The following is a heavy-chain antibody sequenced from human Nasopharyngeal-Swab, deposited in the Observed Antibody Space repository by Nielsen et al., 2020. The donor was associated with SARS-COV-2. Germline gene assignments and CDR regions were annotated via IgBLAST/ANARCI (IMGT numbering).Heavy chain of an antibody. J-gene: IGHJ3*02. CDR3: AKDYYVSSGYHPDAFDI. Sequence: GGSLRLSCAASGFTFSSYAMSWVRQAPGKGLEWVSAISGSGGSTYYADSVKGRFTISRDNSKNTLYLQMNSLRAEDTAVYYCAKDYYVSSGYHPDAFDIWGQGTMVTVSS. CDR1: GFTFSSYA. CDR2: ISGSGGST. D-gene: IGHD3-22*01. V-gene: IGHV3-23*01.